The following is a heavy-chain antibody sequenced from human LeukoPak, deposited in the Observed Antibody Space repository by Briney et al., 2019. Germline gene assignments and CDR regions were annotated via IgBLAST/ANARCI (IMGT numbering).Heavy chain of an antibody. J-gene: IGHJ4*02. CDR2: IIPIFGTA. CDR3: ARGVGATTHYFDY. V-gene: IGHV1-69*01. Sequence: SVKVSCKASGGTFSSYAISWVRQAPGQGLEWMGGIIPIFGTANYAQKFQGRVTITADESTSTAYMELTSLRSEDTAVYCCARGVGATTHYFDYWGRGTLVTVSS. D-gene: IGHD1-26*01. CDR1: GGTFSSYA.